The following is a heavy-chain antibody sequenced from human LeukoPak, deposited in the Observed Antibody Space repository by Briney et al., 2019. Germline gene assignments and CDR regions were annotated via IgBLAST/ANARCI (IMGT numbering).Heavy chain of an antibody. D-gene: IGHD5-12*01. CDR2: IYPGDSDT. Sequence: GESLKISCKGSGYIFTNYWIAWVRQMPGKGLEWMGMIYPGDSDTRYSPSFQGQVTISADKSISTAFLQWSSLKASDTAMYYCARREDAGGYIFFDYWGQGSLVTVSS. V-gene: IGHV5-51*01. CDR3: ARREDAGGYIFFDY. CDR1: GYIFTNYW. J-gene: IGHJ4*02.